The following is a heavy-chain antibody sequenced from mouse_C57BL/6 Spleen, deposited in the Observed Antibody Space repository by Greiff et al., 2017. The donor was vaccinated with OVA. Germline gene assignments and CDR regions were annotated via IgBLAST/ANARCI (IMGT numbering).Heavy chain of an antibody. J-gene: IGHJ2*01. Sequence: EVQLQQSGPELVKPGASVKISCKASGYTFTDYYMNWVKQSHGKSLEWIGDINPNNGGTSYNQKFKGKATLTVDKSSSTAYMELRSLTSEDSAVYYCAKSITTVVDLDYWGQGTTLIVSS. D-gene: IGHD1-1*01. CDR2: INPNNGGT. CDR1: GYTFTDYY. V-gene: IGHV1-26*01. CDR3: AKSITTVVDLDY.